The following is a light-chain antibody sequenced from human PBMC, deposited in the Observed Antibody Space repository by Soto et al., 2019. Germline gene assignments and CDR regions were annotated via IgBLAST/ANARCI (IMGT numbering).Light chain of an antibody. CDR2: GAS. J-gene: IGKJ1*01. CDR3: QQYGSSHWT. Sequence: EIVLTQSPGTLSLSPGERATLSCRASQSVSSSFLAWYQQKPGRAPRLLIYGASSRATGIPDRFSGSVSGTDFTLTISRLEPEDFAVYYCQQYGSSHWTFGQGTKVEIK. V-gene: IGKV3-20*01. CDR1: QSVSSSF.